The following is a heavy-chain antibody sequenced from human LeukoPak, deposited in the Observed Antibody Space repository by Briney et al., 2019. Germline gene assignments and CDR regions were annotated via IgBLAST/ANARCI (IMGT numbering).Heavy chain of an antibody. CDR2: IYYSGST. CDR3: ARGNWNYAFIDY. D-gene: IGHD1-7*01. CDR1: GGSISSYY. J-gene: IGHJ4*02. V-gene: IGHV4-59*08. Sequence: SETLSLTCTVSGGSISSYYWSWIRQPPGKGLEWIGYIYYSGSTNYNPSLKSRVTISVDTSKNQFSLKLSSVTAADTAVYYCARGNWNYAFIDYWGQGTLVTVSS.